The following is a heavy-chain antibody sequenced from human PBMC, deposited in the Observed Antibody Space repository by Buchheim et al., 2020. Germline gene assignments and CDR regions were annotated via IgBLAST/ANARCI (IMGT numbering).Heavy chain of an antibody. J-gene: IGHJ5*02. Sequence: QLQLQESGPGLVKPSETLSLTCTVSGGSISSSSYYWGWIRQPPGKGLEWIGSIYYSGSTYYNPSLKSRVTISVDTSKNQFSLKLSSVTAADTAVYYCARHLGVTEYSSPNWFDPWGQGTL. CDR2: IYYSGST. V-gene: IGHV4-39*01. D-gene: IGHD6-6*01. CDR3: ARHLGVTEYSSPNWFDP. CDR1: GGSISSSSYY.